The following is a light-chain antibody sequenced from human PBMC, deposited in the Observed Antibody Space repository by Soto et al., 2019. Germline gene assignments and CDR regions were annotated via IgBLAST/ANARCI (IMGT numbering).Light chain of an antibody. CDR3: QQSYGTPIT. CDR2: AAS. CDR1: QSIRKY. Sequence: DIQMTQSPSSLSASVGDRVIITCRASQSIRKYLNWYQHKPGKVPTLLIYAASSLQSGVPSRFSGSGSGTEFTLTITSLQPEDFATYYCQQSYGTPITFGQGTRLEIK. V-gene: IGKV1-39*01. J-gene: IGKJ5*01.